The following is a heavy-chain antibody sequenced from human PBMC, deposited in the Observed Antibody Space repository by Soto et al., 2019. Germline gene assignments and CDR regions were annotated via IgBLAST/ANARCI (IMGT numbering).Heavy chain of an antibody. CDR3: AHRRAYCTGGSCYSIWFDP. Sequence: QITLKESGPTLVKPTQTLTLTCTFSGFSLSTSGMGVGWIRQPPGKALEWLALIYWDDDKRYSPSLKSRLTFTKDTSKNQVVLTMTTMDPVDTATYYCAHRRAYCTGGSCYSIWFDPWGQGTLVTVSS. V-gene: IGHV2-5*02. D-gene: IGHD2-15*01. J-gene: IGHJ5*02. CDR1: GFSLSTSGMG. CDR2: IYWDDDK.